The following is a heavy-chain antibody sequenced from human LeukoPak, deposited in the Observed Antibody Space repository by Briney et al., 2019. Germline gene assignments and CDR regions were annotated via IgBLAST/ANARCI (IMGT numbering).Heavy chain of an antibody. J-gene: IGHJ4*02. CDR1: GYTFTGHY. Sequence: ASVTVSCKASGYTFTGHYMHWVRQAPGQGLEWMGWINPNSGDTYYAPKFQGRVTMTRDTSISTAYMELSRLRSDDTAVYYCARDGTMSSRAPGGVPDYWGQGTLVTVSS. CDR3: ARDGTMSSRAPGGVPDY. D-gene: IGHD3-10*02. CDR2: INPNSGDT. V-gene: IGHV1-2*02.